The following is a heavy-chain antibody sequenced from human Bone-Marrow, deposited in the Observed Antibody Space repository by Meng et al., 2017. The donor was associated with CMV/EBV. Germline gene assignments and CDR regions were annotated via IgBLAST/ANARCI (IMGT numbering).Heavy chain of an antibody. D-gene: IGHD3-10*01. CDR3: ARIVWFGGYNWFDP. J-gene: IGHJ5*02. CDR1: GFPVSSNY. Sequence: VQWVEPGGGLFQPGGSLRLSCAASGFPVSSNYMSWVRQAPGKGLEWVSVIYSGGSTYYADSVKGQFTISRDNSKNTLYLQMNSLRAEDTAVYYCARIVWFGGYNWFDPWGQGTLVTVSS. CDR2: IYSGGST. V-gene: IGHV3-53*01.